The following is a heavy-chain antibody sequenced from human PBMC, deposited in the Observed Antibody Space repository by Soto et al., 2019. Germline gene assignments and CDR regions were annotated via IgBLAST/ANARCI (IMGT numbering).Heavy chain of an antibody. Sequence: VQLVESGGGVVQPGRSLRLSCAASGFTFSDYAMHWVRQAPGKGLEWVAVVSHDGRNTHYADSVKGRFTISRDSSKNTVSLEMTSLRAEDTDVYYCARGGRQWMVTSDFNYWGQGALVTVSS. CDR1: GFTFSDYA. D-gene: IGHD6-19*01. CDR2: VSHDGRNT. CDR3: ARGGRQWMVTSDFNY. V-gene: IGHV3-30*03. J-gene: IGHJ4*02.